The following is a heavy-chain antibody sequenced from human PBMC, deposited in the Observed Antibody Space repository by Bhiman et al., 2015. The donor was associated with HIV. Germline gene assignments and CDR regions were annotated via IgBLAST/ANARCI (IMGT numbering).Heavy chain of an antibody. J-gene: IGHJ3*02. CDR3: ARDESHRRYALTVLDI. Sequence: EEQLVISGGGLVQPGGSLRLSCAASGFTFSIYWMTWVRQAPGKGLEWVANIKQDGSEKHYVDSVKGRFTISRDNAKNSVYLQMNSLRAEDTAVYYCARDESHRRYALTVLDIWGQGTIGHRLF. CDR1: GFTFSIYW. CDR2: IKQDGSEK. V-gene: IGHV3-7*05. D-gene: IGHD1-14*01.